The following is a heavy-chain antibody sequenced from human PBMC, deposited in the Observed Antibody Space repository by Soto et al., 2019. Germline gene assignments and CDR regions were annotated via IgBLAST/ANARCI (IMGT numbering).Heavy chain of an antibody. CDR2: ISAYNGNT. Sequence: QVQLVQSGAELKKPAASVKVSCKASGYTFTSYGICRVRQAPGLGLEWMGCISAYNGNTNYAQKLHGRVTMTTDTSTSTAYMELRSLRSDDTAVYYCARGVAAASLNYYCYYYMDLWGKGTTVTVSS. D-gene: IGHD6-13*01. V-gene: IGHV1-18*01. J-gene: IGHJ6*03. CDR3: ARGVAAASLNYYCYYYMDL. CDR1: GYTFTSYG.